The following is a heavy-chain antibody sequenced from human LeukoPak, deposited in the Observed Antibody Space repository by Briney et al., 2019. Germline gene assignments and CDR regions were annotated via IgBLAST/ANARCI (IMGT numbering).Heavy chain of an antibody. CDR1: GYTFNDYY. CDR3: AANYDSSGYYYEDAFDI. J-gene: IGHJ3*02. CDR2: INPNSGGT. D-gene: IGHD3-22*01. Sequence: GASVKVSCKASGYTFNDYYMHWVRQAPGQGLEWMGWINPNSGGTNYAQKFQGRVTMTRDTSISTAYMELSRLRSDDTAVYYCAANYDSSGYYYEDAFDIWGQGTMVTVSS. V-gene: IGHV1-2*02.